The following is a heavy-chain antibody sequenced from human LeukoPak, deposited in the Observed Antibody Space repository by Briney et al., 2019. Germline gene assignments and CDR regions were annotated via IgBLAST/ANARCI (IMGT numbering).Heavy chain of an antibody. CDR1: GFSFSAYA. CDR3: ARVGKGSGYDYYYYYYMDV. D-gene: IGHD5-12*01. V-gene: IGHV3-64*01. CDR2: ISNNGGST. Sequence: PGGSLRLSCAASGFSFSAYAMHWVRQAPGKGLEYVSSISNNGGSTYYANSVKGRFTISRDNPKNTLYLQMGSLRAEDMAVYYCARVGKGSGYDYYYYYYMDVWGKGTTVTISS. J-gene: IGHJ6*03.